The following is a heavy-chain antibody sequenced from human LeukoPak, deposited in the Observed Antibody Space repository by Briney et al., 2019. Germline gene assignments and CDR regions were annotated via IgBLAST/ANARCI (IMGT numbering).Heavy chain of an antibody. Sequence: SETLSLTCTVSGGSISSSYYYWGWIRQPPGKGLEWIGRIYYSESTYYNPSLKSPVTISVDTSKNQFSLKLRSVTATDTAVYFCATLRNGWELTDWGQGTLVTVSS. CDR1: GGSISSSYYY. D-gene: IGHD1-26*01. CDR3: ATLRNGWELTD. CDR2: IYYSEST. V-gene: IGHV4-39*01. J-gene: IGHJ4*02.